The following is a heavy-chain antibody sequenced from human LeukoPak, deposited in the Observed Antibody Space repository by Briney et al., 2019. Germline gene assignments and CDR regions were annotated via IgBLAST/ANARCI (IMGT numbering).Heavy chain of an antibody. CDR2: VYYSGST. J-gene: IGHJ5*02. CDR1: GASISSDY. CDR3: AVMYSSSWYWFDP. Sequence: SETLSLTCTVSGASISSDYWNWIRQPPGKGLEWIGYVYYSGSTNYNPSLKSRVTISVDTSKNQFSLKLSSVTAADTAVYYCAVMYSSSWYWFDPWGQGTLVTVSS. V-gene: IGHV4-59*08. D-gene: IGHD6-13*01.